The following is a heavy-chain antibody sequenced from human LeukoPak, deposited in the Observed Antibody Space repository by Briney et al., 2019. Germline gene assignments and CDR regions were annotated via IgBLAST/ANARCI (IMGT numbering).Heavy chain of an antibody. D-gene: IGHD2-15*01. J-gene: IGHJ4*02. Sequence: TPSETLSLTCAVYGGSVSGYYWSWIRQPPGKGLEWIGEINHSGSTNYNPSLKSRVTISVDTSKNQFSLKLSSVTAADTAVYYCASPGLGGGYIDYWGQGTLVTVSS. CDR2: INHSGST. CDR1: GGSVSGYY. CDR3: ASPGLGGGYIDY. V-gene: IGHV4-34*01.